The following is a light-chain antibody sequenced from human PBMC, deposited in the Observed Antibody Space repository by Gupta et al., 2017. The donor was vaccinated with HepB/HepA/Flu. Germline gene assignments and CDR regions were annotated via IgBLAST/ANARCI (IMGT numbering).Light chain of an antibody. V-gene: IGLV2-18*02. CDR3: SSYTSSSTYV. Sequence: QSALTQPHSVSGSPGQSVTISCTGTSSDVGSYNRVSWYQQPPGTAPKLMIFEVNNRPSGVPDRFSGSKSGNTASLTISGLQAEDEADYYCSSYTSSSTYVFGGGTRVTVL. J-gene: IGLJ1*01. CDR1: SSDVGSYNR. CDR2: EVN.